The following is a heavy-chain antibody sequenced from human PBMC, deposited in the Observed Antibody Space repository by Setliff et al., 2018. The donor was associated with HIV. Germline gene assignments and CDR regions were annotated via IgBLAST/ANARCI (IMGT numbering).Heavy chain of an antibody. CDR2: ISTYNDNT. Sequence: ASVKVSCKASGYTFTSHGISWVRQAPGQGLEWMGWISTYNDNTNYAQKLQGRVTMTTETSTSTAYMELRSLRTDDTAVYYCARHDGLRSVHGAFDIWGQGTMFTVSS. CDR1: GYTFTSHG. V-gene: IGHV1-18*01. J-gene: IGHJ3*02. CDR3: ARHDGLRSVHGAFDI. D-gene: IGHD4-17*01.